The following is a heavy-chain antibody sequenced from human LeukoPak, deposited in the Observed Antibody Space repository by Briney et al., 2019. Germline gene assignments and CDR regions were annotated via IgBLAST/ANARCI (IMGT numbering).Heavy chain of an antibody. J-gene: IGHJ4*02. D-gene: IGHD1-1*01. CDR1: GFTFSSYA. Sequence: GGSLRLSCAASGFTFSSYAMSWVRQAPGKGLEWVSAISGSGGSTYYADSVKGRFTISRDNAKNSLYLQMNSLRVEDTAVYYCARDHNYAFDNWGQGTLVTVSS. CDR2: ISGSGGST. V-gene: IGHV3-23*01. CDR3: ARDHNYAFDN.